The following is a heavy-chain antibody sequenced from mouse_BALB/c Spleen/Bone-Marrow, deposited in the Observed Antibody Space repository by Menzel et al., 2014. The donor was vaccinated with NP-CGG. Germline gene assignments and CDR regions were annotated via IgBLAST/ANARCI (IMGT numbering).Heavy chain of an antibody. CDR3: ARWDGYWYFDA. D-gene: IGHD2-3*01. V-gene: IGHV1-9*01. CDR1: GYTFSSYW. Sequence: VKLVESGAELMKPGASVKISCKATGYTFSSYWIEWVKQRPGHGLGWIGEILPGSGSTNYNEKFKGKATFTADTSSNTAYMQLSSLTSEDSAVYYCARWDGYWYFDAWGAGTTVTVSS. CDR2: ILPGSGST. J-gene: IGHJ1*01.